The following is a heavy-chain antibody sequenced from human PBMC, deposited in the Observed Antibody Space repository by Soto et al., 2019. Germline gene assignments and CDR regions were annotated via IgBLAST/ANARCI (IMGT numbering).Heavy chain of an antibody. J-gene: IGHJ4*02. CDR2: INPSGGSP. V-gene: IGHV1-46*03. CDR1: GYTFTSYF. Sequence: ASVKVSCKASGYTFTSYFIHWVRQAPGQGLEWMGIINPSGGSPNYAQKFQGRVTMTRDTSTSTVYMELSSLRSEDTAVYYCGREMLYSLDSWGQGTLVTVSS. CDR3: GREMLYSLDS. D-gene: IGHD2-8*01.